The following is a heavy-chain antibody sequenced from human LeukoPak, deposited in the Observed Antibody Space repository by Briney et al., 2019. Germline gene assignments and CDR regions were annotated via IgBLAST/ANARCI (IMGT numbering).Heavy chain of an antibody. CDR3: ARDSPRFSY. J-gene: IGHJ4*02. Sequence: GRSLRLSCAASGFIISTYSMNWVRQAPGKGLEWISYISSGSSTIYYKDSVRGRFTISRDNAKNSLSLQMNNLRAEDTAVYYCARDSPRFSYWGQGTLVTVSS. V-gene: IGHV3-48*01. CDR2: ISSGSSTI. CDR1: GFIISTYS.